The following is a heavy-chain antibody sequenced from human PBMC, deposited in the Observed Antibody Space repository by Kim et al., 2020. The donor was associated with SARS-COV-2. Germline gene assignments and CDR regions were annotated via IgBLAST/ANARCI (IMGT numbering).Heavy chain of an antibody. J-gene: IGHJ6*02. V-gene: IGHV4-4*02. CDR2: IYHSGST. CDR3: ARGGESSSWGMRADYYYYYGMDV. D-gene: IGHD6-13*01. Sequence: SETLSLTCAVSGGSISSSNWWSWVRQPPGKGLEWIGEIYHSGSTNYNPSLKSRVTISVDKSKNQFSLKLSSVTAADTAGDYCARGGESSSWGMRADYYYYYGMDVWGQGTTVTVSS. CDR1: GGSISSSNW.